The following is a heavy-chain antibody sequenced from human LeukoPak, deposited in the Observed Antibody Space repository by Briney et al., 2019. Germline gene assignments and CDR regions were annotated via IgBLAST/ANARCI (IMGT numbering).Heavy chain of an antibody. CDR2: MYHTGTT. D-gene: IGHD2-8*01. Sequence: SETLSLTCTVSGYSVSSGYFWGWIRQPPGKRLEWIGNMYHTGTTYYNPSPKSRVTITIDTSKNQFSLKLRSVTAADTAVYYCVSPKTNGWFDSWGQGSLVTVSS. CDR3: VSPKTNGWFDS. V-gene: IGHV4-38-2*02. J-gene: IGHJ5*01. CDR1: GYSVSSGYF.